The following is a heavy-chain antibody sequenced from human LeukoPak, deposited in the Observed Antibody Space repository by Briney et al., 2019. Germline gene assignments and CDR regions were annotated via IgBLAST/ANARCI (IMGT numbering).Heavy chain of an antibody. CDR2: IYTSGST. CDR1: GDSITNFY. V-gene: IGHV4-4*09. D-gene: IGHD3-22*01. Sequence: SETLSLTCAVSGDSITNFYWSWIRQSPGKGLEWIGDIYTSGSTKYHPSLKSRATISVDTSKNEFSLKLFSVTAADTAVYYWARCNAPYYYDSTGYYWFDPWGQGTLVTVSS. J-gene: IGHJ5*02. CDR3: ARCNAPYYYDSTGYYWFDP.